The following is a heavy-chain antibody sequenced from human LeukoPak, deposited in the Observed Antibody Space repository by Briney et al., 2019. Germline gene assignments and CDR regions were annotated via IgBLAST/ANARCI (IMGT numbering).Heavy chain of an antibody. CDR3: ACHD. Sequence: GGSLRLSCAASGFTFSSYAMHWVRQAPGKGLEWVAVISYDGSNKYYADSVKGRFTISGDNSKNTLHLQMNSLRAEDTAVYYCACHDWGQGTLVTVSS. CDR1: GFTFSSYA. J-gene: IGHJ4*02. CDR2: ISYDGSNK. V-gene: IGHV3-30-3*01.